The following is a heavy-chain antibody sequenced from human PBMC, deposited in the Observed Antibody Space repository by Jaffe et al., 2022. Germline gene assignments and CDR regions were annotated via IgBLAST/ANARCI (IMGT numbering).Heavy chain of an antibody. Sequence: QVQLVQSGSELKKPGASVKVSCKASGYTFTSYAMNWVRQAPGQGLEWMGWINTNTGNPTYAQGFTGRFVFSLDTSVSTAYLQISSLKAEDTAVYYCARDHWEYSSGWYRPFSEYFQHWGQGTLVTVSS. J-gene: IGHJ1*01. CDR2: INTNTGNP. V-gene: IGHV7-4-1*02. CDR1: GYTFTSYA. D-gene: IGHD6-19*01. CDR3: ARDHWEYSSGWYRPFSEYFQH.